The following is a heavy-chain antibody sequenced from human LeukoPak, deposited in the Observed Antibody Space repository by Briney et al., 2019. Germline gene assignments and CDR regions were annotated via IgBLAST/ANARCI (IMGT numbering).Heavy chain of an antibody. D-gene: IGHD3-16*01. Sequence: QPSETLSLTCTVSGGSISSSSYYWGWIRQPPGKGLEWIGSIYYSGSTYYNPSLKSRVTISVDTSKNQFSLKLSSVTAADTAVYYCAKYLGGVTDYWGQGTLVTVSS. V-gene: IGHV4-39*07. CDR3: AKYLGGVTDY. J-gene: IGHJ4*02. CDR2: IYYSGST. CDR1: GGSISSSSYY.